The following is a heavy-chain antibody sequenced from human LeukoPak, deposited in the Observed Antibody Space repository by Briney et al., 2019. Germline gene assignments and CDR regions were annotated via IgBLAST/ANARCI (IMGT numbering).Heavy chain of an antibody. V-gene: IGHV4-34*01. CDR1: GGSFSGYY. J-gene: IGHJ6*03. Sequence: SETLSLTCAVYGGSFSGYYWSWIRQPPGKGLEWIGEINHSGSTNYNPSLKSRVTISVDTSKNQFSLKLSSVTAADTAVYYCARVGYTAMWGYYYYYMDVWGKGTTVTISS. CDR2: INHSGST. D-gene: IGHD5-18*01. CDR3: ARVGYTAMWGYYYYYMDV.